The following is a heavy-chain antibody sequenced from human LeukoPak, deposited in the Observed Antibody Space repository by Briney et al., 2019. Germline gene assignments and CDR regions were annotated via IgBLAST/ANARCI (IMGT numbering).Heavy chain of an antibody. CDR2: ISYDGSNK. Sequence: GGSLRLSCAASGFNFGSYSMTWVRQAPGKGLEWVAVISYDGSNKYYVDSVKGRFTISRDNSKNRLYQQMNSLRAEDTTVYYCAKGLSGSPPPYWGQGTLVTVSS. V-gene: IGHV3-30*04. CDR3: AKGLSGSPPPY. J-gene: IGHJ4*02. CDR1: GFNFGSYS. D-gene: IGHD3-10*01.